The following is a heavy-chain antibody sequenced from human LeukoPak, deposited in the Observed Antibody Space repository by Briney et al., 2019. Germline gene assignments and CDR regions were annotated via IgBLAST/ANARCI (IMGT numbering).Heavy chain of an antibody. CDR1: GGSISSYY. CDR2: IYYSGST. J-gene: IGHJ4*02. CDR3: ARGEGSRFGER. V-gene: IGHV4-59*01. D-gene: IGHD3-10*01. Sequence: SETLSLTCTVSGGSISSYYWSWIRQPPGKGLEWIGYIYYSGSTNYNPSLKSRVTISVDTSKNQFSLKLSSVTVADTAVYYCARGEGSRFGERWGQGTLVTVSS.